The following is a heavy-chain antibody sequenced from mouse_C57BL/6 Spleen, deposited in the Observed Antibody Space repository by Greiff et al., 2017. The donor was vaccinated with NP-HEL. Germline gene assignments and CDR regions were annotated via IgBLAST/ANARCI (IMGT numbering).Heavy chain of an antibody. Sequence: VMLVESGPGLVAPSQSLSITCTVSGFSLTSYGVSWVRQPPGKGLEWLGVIWGDGSTNYHSALIFRLSISKDNSKSQVFSKLNSLQTDDTATYYCARTTVVATGDYWGQGTTLTVSS. J-gene: IGHJ2*01. D-gene: IGHD1-1*01. V-gene: IGHV2-3*01. CDR3: ARTTVVATGDY. CDR1: GFSLTSYG. CDR2: IWGDGST.